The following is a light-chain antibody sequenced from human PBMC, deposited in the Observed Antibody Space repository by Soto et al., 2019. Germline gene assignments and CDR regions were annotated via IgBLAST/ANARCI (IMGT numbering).Light chain of an antibody. CDR3: QQYNNWPIT. CDR2: GXX. Sequence: EIVMTQSPATLSVSPGERATLSCRASQSVSSNLAWXQQXXGXXXRXXXXGXXTRATGIPARFSGSGSGTEFTLTISSLQSEDFAVYYCQQYNNWPITFGQGTRLEIK. CDR1: QSVSSN. V-gene: IGKV3-15*01. J-gene: IGKJ5*01.